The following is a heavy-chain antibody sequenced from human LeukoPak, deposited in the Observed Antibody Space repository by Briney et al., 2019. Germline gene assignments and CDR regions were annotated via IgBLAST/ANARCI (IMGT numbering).Heavy chain of an antibody. J-gene: IGHJ4*02. CDR1: GGTFSSYT. V-gene: IGHV1-69*04. CDR2: TIPILGIA. D-gene: IGHD3-3*01. Sequence: SVKVSCKASGGTFSSYTISWVRQAPGQGLEWMGRTIPILGIANYAQKFQGRVTITADKSPSTAYMELSSLRSEDTAVYYCARDHSTIFGSPPDYWGQGTLVTVSS. CDR3: ARDHSTIFGSPPDY.